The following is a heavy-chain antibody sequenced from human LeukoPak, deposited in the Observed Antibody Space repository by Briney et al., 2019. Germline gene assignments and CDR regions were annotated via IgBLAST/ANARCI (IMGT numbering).Heavy chain of an antibody. D-gene: IGHD6-19*01. J-gene: IGHJ4*02. CDR2: INPSGGST. V-gene: IGHV1-46*01. CDR3: ARMIAVADQSFDY. Sequence: ASVKVSCKASGYTFTSYYMHWVRQAPGQGLEWMGIINPSGGSTNYAQKFQGRVTITADESTSTAYMELSSLRSEDTAVYYCARMIAVADQSFDYWGQGTLVTVSS. CDR1: GYTFTSYY.